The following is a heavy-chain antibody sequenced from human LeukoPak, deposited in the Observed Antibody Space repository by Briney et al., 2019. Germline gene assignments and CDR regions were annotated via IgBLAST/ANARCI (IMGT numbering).Heavy chain of an antibody. CDR1: GDSIIDYY. D-gene: IGHD5-12*01. CDR3: ARHWLEAGKAYPYWFDP. CDR2: IYGGETT. V-gene: IGHV4-59*08. Sequence: SETLSLTCSVSGDSIIDYYWTWIRQPPGKGLEWIGYIYGGETTNYNPSLKSRVTLSVDTFKNQISLKLNSVTVADTAVYYCARHWLEAGKAYPYWFDPWGQGTLVTVSS. J-gene: IGHJ5*02.